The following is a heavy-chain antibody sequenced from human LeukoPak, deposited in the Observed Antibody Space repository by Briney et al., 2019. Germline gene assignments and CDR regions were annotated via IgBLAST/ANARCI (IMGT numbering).Heavy chain of an antibody. CDR3: ARDGGYYYGSGTFVGV. J-gene: IGHJ4*02. CDR2: ISAYNGDT. V-gene: IGHV1-18*01. D-gene: IGHD3-10*01. CDR1: GYTFISYG. Sequence: SVKVSCKASGYTFISYGISWVRQAPGQGLEWMGWISAYNGDTKYAQRLQGRVTMSTDTSTSTAYMELRSLRSDDTAVYYCARDGGYYYGSGTFVGVWGQGTLVTVSS.